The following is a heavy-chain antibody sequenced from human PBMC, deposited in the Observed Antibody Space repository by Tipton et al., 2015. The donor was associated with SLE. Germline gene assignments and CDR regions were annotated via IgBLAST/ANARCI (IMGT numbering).Heavy chain of an antibody. D-gene: IGHD3-3*01. J-gene: IGHJ6*02. CDR2: INHSGST. Sequence: TLSLTCSVYGGSFTYYYWSWIRQSPGKGLEWIGEINHSGSTNYNPSLKSRATISVDTSKNQFSLKLSSVTAADTAVYYCARERIFWSGYTYYYYGMDVWGQGTTVTVSS. CDR1: GGSFTYYY. V-gene: IGHV4-34*01. CDR3: ARERIFWSGYTYYYYGMDV.